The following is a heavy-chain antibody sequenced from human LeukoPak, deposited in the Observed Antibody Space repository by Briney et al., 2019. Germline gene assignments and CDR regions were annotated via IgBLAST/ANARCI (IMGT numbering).Heavy chain of an antibody. V-gene: IGHV3-23*01. CDR1: GFTFSSYA. Sequence: GGSLRLSCAASGFTFSSYAMSWVRQAPGKGLEWASAISGSGGSTYYADSVKGRFTISRDNSKNTLYLQMNSLRAEDTAVYYCAKDKYSSGWFTTYYFDYWGQGTLVTVSS. J-gene: IGHJ4*02. CDR3: AKDKYSSGWFTTYYFDY. D-gene: IGHD6-19*01. CDR2: ISGSGGST.